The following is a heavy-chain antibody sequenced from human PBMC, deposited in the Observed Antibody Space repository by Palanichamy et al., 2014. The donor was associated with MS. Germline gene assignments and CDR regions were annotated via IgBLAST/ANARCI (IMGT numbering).Heavy chain of an antibody. J-gene: IGHJ4*02. CDR2: IYHSGST. CDR1: GYSISSGYY. D-gene: IGHD7-27*01. V-gene: IGHV4-38-2*02. CDR3: ARDQRLGLPYFDY. Sequence: QVQLQESGPGLVKPSETLSLTCTVSGYSISSGYYWGWIRQPPGKGLEWIGSIYHSGSTYYNPSLKSRVTISVDTSKNQFSLKLSSVTAADTAVYYCARDQRLGLPYFDYWGQGTLVTVSS.